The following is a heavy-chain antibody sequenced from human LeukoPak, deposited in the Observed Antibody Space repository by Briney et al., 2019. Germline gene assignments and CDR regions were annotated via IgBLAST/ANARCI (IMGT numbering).Heavy chain of an antibody. V-gene: IGHV1-18*01. J-gene: IGHJ5*02. CDR1: GYTFTSYG. Sequence: GASVKVSCKASGYTFTSYGISWVRQAPGQGLEWMGWISAYNGNTNYAQKLQGRVTMTTDTSTSTAYMELRSLRSDDTAVHYCARDTRRLAAAGHPNWFDPWGQGTLVTVSS. CDR2: ISAYNGNT. CDR3: ARDTRRLAAAGHPNWFDP. D-gene: IGHD6-13*01.